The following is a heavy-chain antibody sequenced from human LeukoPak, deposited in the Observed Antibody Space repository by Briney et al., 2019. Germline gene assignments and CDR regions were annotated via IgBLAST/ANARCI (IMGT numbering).Heavy chain of an antibody. CDR1: GGTFSSYA. J-gene: IGHJ4*02. D-gene: IGHD2-2*01. CDR2: IIPILGIA. CDR3: ASIKRAAAMIDY. Sequence: SVKVSCKASGGTFSSYAISWVRQAPGQGLEWMGRIIPILGIANYAQKFQGRVTITADKSTSTAYMELSSLRSEDTAAYYCASIKRAAAMIDYWGQGTLVTVSS. V-gene: IGHV1-69*04.